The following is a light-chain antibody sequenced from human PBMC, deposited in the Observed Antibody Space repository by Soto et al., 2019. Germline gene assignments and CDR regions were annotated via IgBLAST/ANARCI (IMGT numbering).Light chain of an antibody. CDR2: DAS. Sequence: EIVMTQSPATLSVSPGERATLSCRASQNVSSNLAWYQQKPGQAPRLLIYDASTRATGLPARFSGSGSGTEFTLTISSLQSEDFAVYYCQQYDNWPLTFGPGTKVGIK. CDR3: QQYDNWPLT. J-gene: IGKJ3*01. CDR1: QNVSSN. V-gene: IGKV3-15*01.